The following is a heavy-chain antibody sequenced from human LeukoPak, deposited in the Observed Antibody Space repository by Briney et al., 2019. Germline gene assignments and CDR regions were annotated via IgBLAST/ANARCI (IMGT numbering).Heavy chain of an antibody. Sequence: SETLSLTCTVSGGSISSYYWSWIRQPAGKGLEWIGRIYTSGSTNYNPSLKSRVTMSVGTSKNQFSLKLSSVTAADTAVYYCARDGRTHYYYYGMDVWGQGTTVTVSS. J-gene: IGHJ6*02. CDR3: ARDGRTHYYYYGMDV. CDR1: GGSISSYY. V-gene: IGHV4-4*07. CDR2: IYTSGST.